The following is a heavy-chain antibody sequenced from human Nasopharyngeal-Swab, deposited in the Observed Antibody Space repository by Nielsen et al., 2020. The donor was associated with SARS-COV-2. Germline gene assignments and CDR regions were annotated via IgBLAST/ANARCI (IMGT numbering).Heavy chain of an antibody. V-gene: IGHV3-48*04. CDR1: GFTFRSRS. CDR3: VRNEI. CDR2: INGDSSAK. J-gene: IGHJ4*02. Sequence: GESLKISCVASGFTFRSRSMNWVRQAPGKGLEWASYINGDSSAKYYVDSVKGRFIISRDNAKNSLDLQMNSLRVEDTAVYYCVRNEIWGQGTLVTVS.